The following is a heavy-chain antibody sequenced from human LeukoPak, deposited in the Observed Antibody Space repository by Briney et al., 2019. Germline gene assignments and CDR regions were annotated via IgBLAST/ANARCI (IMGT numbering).Heavy chain of an antibody. CDR2: IYHSGNT. CDR1: GYSISSGYY. V-gene: IGHV4-38-2*02. Sequence: SETLSLTYTVSGYSISSGYYWGWIRQPPGKGLEWIGSIYHSGNTYYNPSLKSRVTISVDTSKNQFSLKLSSVTAADTAVYYCARAGYGDSDCDYWGQGTLVTVSS. CDR3: ARAGYGDSDCDY. J-gene: IGHJ4*02. D-gene: IGHD4-17*01.